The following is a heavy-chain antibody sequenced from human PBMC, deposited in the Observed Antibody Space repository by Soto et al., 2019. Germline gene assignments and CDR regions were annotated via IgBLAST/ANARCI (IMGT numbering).Heavy chain of an antibody. V-gene: IGHV1-46*02. J-gene: IGHJ4*02. CDR3: ARLYSGSPLDY. CDR2: INPSIGST. D-gene: IGHD1-26*01. Sequence: QVQLVQSGAEVKKPGASVKVSCKASGYTFNTYNMYWVRQAPGQGLEWMGVINPSIGSTNYAQKFQGRVIMTRDTSTSTVYMELSTLRSDDTAVYYCARLYSGSPLDYWGQGTLVTVSS. CDR1: GYTFNTYN.